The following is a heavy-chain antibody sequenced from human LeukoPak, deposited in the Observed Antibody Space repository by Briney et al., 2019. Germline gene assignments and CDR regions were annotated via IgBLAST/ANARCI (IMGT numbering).Heavy chain of an antibody. Sequence: PGGSLRLSCAASGFTFSSYGMHWVRRAPGKGLEWVAVIWYDGSNKYYADSVKGRFTISRDNSKNTLYLQMNSLRAEDTAVYYCAREYDILTGSPPGYWGQGTLVTVSS. D-gene: IGHD3-9*01. V-gene: IGHV3-33*01. CDR1: GFTFSSYG. CDR2: IWYDGSNK. J-gene: IGHJ4*02. CDR3: AREYDILTGSPPGY.